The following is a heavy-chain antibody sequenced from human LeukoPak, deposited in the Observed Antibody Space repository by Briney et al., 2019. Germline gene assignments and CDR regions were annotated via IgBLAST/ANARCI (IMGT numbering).Heavy chain of an antibody. V-gene: IGHV4-34*01. J-gene: IGHJ6*02. Sequence: SETLSLTCAVYGGSFSGYYWSWIRQPPGKGLEWIGEINHSGSTNYNSSLKSRVAISVDTSKNQFSLKLSSVTAADTAVYYCARGGYSYGYYYYGMDVWGQGTTVTVSS. CDR3: ARGGYSYGYYYYGMDV. CDR2: INHSGST. CDR1: GGSFSGYY. D-gene: IGHD5-18*01.